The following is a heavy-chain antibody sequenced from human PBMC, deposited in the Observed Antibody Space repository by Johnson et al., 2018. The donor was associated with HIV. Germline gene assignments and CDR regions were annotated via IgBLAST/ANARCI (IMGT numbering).Heavy chain of an antibody. CDR1: GFTFSSYA. J-gene: IGHJ3*02. CDR3: AKGLGWELLTHDAFDI. CDR2: ISYDGSNK. V-gene: IGHV3-30-3*01. Sequence: QVQLVESGGGLVQPGRSLRLSCAASGFTFSSYAMHWVRQAPGKGLEWVAVISYDGSNKYYADSVKGRFTISRDNSKNTLYLQMNSLRAEDTALYYCAKGLGWELLTHDAFDIWGQGTMVTVSS. D-gene: IGHD1-26*01.